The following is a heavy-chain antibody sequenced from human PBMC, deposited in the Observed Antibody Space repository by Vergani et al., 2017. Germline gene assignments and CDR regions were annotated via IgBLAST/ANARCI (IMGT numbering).Heavy chain of an antibody. J-gene: IGHJ5*02. CDR3: ASDKRYYYDSSGYPGGFDP. CDR2: ISSSSSYI. Sequence: EVQLVESGGGLVKPGGSLRLSCAASGFTFSSYSMNWVRQAPGKGLEWVSSISSSSSYIYYADSVKGRFTISRDNAKNSLYLQMNSLRAEDTAVYYCASDKRYYYDSSGYPGGFDPWGQGTLVTVSS. CDR1: GFTFSSYS. V-gene: IGHV3-21*01. D-gene: IGHD3-22*01.